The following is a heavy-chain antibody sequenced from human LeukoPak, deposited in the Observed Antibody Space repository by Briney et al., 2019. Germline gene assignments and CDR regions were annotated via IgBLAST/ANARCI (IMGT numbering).Heavy chain of an antibody. V-gene: IGHV3-21*01. CDR1: GFTFSSYS. Sequence: GGSLRLSCAASGFTFSSYSMNWVRQAPGKGLEWVSSISSSSSYIYSANAVKARFTVSRDNAKNSLYLQMNSLRAEDTAVYYCARACDILTGYSANSHFDYWGQGTLVTVSS. D-gene: IGHD3-9*01. CDR2: ISSSSSYI. CDR3: ARACDILTGYSANSHFDY. J-gene: IGHJ4*02.